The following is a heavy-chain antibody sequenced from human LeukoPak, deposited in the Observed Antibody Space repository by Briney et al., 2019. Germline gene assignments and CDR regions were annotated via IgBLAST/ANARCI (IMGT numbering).Heavy chain of an antibody. D-gene: IGHD2-8*01. CDR2: ICDSGSHI. V-gene: IGHV3-21*01. CDR1: GFTFNAYT. J-gene: IGHJ4*02. Sequence: GGALRLSCAASGFTFNAYTMKWVRQAPGKGLEWVSSICDSGSHIFYAGSVKGRFTTSRDNAKNSLYLQMNSLRAEDTAVYYCARDFGVIASTGGIDYWGQGTLVTVSS. CDR3: ARDFGVIASTGGIDY.